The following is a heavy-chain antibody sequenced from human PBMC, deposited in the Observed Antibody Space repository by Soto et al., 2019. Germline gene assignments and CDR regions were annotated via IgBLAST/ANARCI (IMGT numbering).Heavy chain of an antibody. CDR1: GYTFTSYA. Sequence: GASVKVSCKASGYTFTSYAIHWVRQAPGQRLEWMGWINAGNGHTQYSQRFQGRVTITRDTSANLAYMEVSSLRSEDTALYYCAREQSGEIMTMTDAFDIWGQGTMVTVSS. V-gene: IGHV1-3*01. CDR3: AREQSGEIMTMTDAFDI. CDR2: INAGNGHT. J-gene: IGHJ3*02. D-gene: IGHD3-16*01.